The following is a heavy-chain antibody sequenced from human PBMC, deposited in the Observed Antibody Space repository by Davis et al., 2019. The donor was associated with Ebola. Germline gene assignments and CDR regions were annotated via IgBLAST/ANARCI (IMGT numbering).Heavy chain of an antibody. Sequence: PSETLSLTCTVSGGSISSSSYYWGWIRQPPGKGLEWIGSIYYSGSTYYNPSLKSRVTISVDTSKNQFSLKLSSVTAADTAVYYCARRKGGSYPIHEDYWGQGTLVTVSS. V-gene: IGHV4-39*01. J-gene: IGHJ4*02. CDR2: IYYSGST. D-gene: IGHD1-26*01. CDR3: ARRKGGSYPIHEDY. CDR1: GGSISSSSYY.